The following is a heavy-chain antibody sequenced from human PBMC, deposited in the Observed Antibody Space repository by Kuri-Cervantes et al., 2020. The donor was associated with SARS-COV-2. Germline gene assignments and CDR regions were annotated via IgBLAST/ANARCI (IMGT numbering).Heavy chain of an antibody. CDR2: ISYDGSNK. Sequence: GGSLRLSCAASAFTFSSYAMHWVRQAPGKGLEWVAIISYDGSNKYYADSVKGRFNISRDNSKNTLYLQMNSLRAEDTAVYYCARDRVGVHDYWGQGTLVTVSS. V-gene: IGHV3-30-3*01. J-gene: IGHJ4*02. D-gene: IGHD2-21*01. CDR3: ARDRVGVHDY. CDR1: AFTFSSYA.